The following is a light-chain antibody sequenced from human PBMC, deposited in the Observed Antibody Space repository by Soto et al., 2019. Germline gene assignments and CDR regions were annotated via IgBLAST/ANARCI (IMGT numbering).Light chain of an antibody. CDR3: QQYGTSLRT. CDR2: GAS. V-gene: IGKV3-20*01. CDR1: QSISSSY. J-gene: IGKJ4*01. Sequence: EIVLTQSPGTLSLSPGERATLSCRASQSISSSYLAWYQQKPGQAPRLLIYGASSRTTGIPGRFSVSGCETDFILSISRLEPEDFAVYYCQQYGTSLRTFGGGTKVQIK.